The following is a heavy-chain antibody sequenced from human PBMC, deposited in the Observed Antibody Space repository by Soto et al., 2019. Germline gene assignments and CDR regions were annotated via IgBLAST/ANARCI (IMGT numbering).Heavy chain of an antibody. V-gene: IGHV3-23*01. CDR1: GFSFSSHA. Sequence: PWGSLRLSCAASGFSFSSHAMSWVRQAPGKGLEWVSIISGSGGNTYHADSVKGRFTISRDNSKNTLYLQMNSLRAEDTAIYYCAKGLYTSSSNWFDPWGQGTLVNVSS. J-gene: IGHJ5*02. CDR2: ISGSGGNT. CDR3: AKGLYTSSSNWFDP. D-gene: IGHD6-6*01.